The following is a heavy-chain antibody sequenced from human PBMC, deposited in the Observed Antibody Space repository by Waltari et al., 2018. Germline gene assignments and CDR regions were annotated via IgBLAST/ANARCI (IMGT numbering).Heavy chain of an antibody. V-gene: IGHV4-34*01. Sequence: QVQLQQWGAGLLKPSETLSLTCAVYGGSFSGYYWSWIRQPPGKGLEWIGEINHSGSTHDNPSLKSRVTISVDTSKNQFSLKLSSLTAADTAVYYCARGERVWFRGFDYWGQGTLVTVSS. CDR3: ARGERVWFRGFDY. CDR2: INHSGST. CDR1: GGSFSGYY. D-gene: IGHD3-10*01. J-gene: IGHJ4*02.